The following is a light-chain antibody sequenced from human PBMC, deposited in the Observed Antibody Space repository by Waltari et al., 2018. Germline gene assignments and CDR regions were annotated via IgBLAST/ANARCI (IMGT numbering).Light chain of an antibody. Sequence: QSVLTQPPSASGTPGQRVTISCSGSSANIGSNTVNWYQQRPGTAPTLLIYSNNQRPSGVPDRFSGSKSGTSASLAISGLQSEDEADYYCAAWDDSLNGPVFGGGTKLTVL. V-gene: IGLV1-44*01. CDR3: AAWDDSLNGPV. J-gene: IGLJ3*02. CDR2: SNN. CDR1: SANIGSNT.